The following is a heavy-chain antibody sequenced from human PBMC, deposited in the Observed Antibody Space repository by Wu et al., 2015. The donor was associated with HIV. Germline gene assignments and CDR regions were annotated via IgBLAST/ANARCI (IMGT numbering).Heavy chain of an antibody. J-gene: IGHJ4*02. Sequence: QSGREVEEGLGAVSERCPCKASGYTSPVMISTGCDRHWTRALSGWEWMNPNSGNTGYAQKFQGRVTMTRNTSISTAYMELSSLRSEDTAVYYCARGLDYYGSGSYGSVSDYWGQGTLVTVSS. V-gene: IGHV1-8*01. CDR1: GYTSPVM. CDR3: ARGLDYYGSGSYGSVSDY. D-gene: IGHD3-10*01. CDR2: MNPNSGNT.